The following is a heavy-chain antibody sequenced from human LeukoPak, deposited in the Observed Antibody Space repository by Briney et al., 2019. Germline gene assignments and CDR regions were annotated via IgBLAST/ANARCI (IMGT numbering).Heavy chain of an antibody. CDR2: MNPNSGNT. V-gene: IGHV1-8*01. Sequence: GASVKVSCKASGYTFTSYDINWVRQATGQGLEWMGWMNPNSGNTGYAQKFQGRVTMTRNTSISTAYMELSSLRSEDTAVYYCARGDYGGNSGEGEYFDYWGQGTLVTVSS. CDR1: GYTFTSYD. D-gene: IGHD4-23*01. CDR3: ARGDYGGNSGEGEYFDY. J-gene: IGHJ4*02.